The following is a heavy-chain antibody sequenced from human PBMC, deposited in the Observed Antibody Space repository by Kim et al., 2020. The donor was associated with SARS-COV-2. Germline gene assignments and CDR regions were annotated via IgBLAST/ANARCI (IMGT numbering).Heavy chain of an antibody. CDR3: ARDDWRDGYNLSVFSWSEKN. CDR2: IWYDGSNK. J-gene: IGHJ4*02. Sequence: GGSLRLSCAASGFTFSSYGMHWVRQAPGKGLEWVAVIWYDGSNKYYADSVKGRFTISRDNSKNTLYLQMNSLRAEDTAVYYCARDDWRDGYNLSVFSWSEKNWGQGTLVTVSS. D-gene: IGHD5-12*01. CDR1: GFTFSSYG. V-gene: IGHV3-33*01.